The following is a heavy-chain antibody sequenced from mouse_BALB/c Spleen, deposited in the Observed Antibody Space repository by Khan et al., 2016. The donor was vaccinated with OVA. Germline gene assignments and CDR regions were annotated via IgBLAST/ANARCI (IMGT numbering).Heavy chain of an antibody. CDR2: ISSGGHYT. CDR3: AITITTAKGDYYAMDY. CDR1: GFTFSSYG. D-gene: IGHD1-2*01. V-gene: IGHV5-6*01. Sequence: EVQGVESGGDLVKPGGSLKLSCAASGFTFSSYGMYWVRQTPDKRLEWVATISSGGHYTYFPDSVRGRFTISRDNAKNTLYLQMRSLKSEDTAMYDCAITITTAKGDYYAMDYWGQGTSVTVSS. J-gene: IGHJ4*01.